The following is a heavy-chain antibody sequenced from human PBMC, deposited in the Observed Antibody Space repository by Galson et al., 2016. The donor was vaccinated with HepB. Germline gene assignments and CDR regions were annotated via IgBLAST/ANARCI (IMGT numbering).Heavy chain of an antibody. Sequence: SLRLSCAASGFTFRSYAMSWVRQAPGKRLEWVSVIGGGDGGSTYHADSVKGRFAISRDNSKNTLYLQMNSLRAEDTAVFYCARHHYRSSSRTHGFDIWGQGAMVTVSS. V-gene: IGHV3-23*01. J-gene: IGHJ3*02. CDR3: ARHHYRSSSRTHGFDI. CDR2: IGGGDGGST. D-gene: IGHD6-6*01. CDR1: GFTFRSYA.